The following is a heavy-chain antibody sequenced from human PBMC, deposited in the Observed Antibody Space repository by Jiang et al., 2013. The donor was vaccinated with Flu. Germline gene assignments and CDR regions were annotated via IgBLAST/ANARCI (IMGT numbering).Heavy chain of an antibody. J-gene: IGHJ4*02. Sequence: SGAEVKKPGASVKVSCKASGYTFTSYYMHWVRQAPGQGLEWMGWISAYNGNTNYAQKLQGRVTMTTDTSTSTAYMELRSLRSDDTAVYYCARGIAAAGTLYFDYWGQGTLVTVSS. CDR3: ARGIAAAGTLYFDY. CDR1: GYTFTSYY. V-gene: IGHV1-18*04. D-gene: IGHD6-13*01. CDR2: ISAYNGNT.